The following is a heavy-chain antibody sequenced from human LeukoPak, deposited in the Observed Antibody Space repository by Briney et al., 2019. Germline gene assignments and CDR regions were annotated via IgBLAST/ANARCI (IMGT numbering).Heavy chain of an antibody. CDR2: IYYSGTT. CDR3: ARQWRELLGCWFDP. J-gene: IGHJ5*02. Sequence: SETLSLTCTVSGGSISSSTNYWGWIRQPPGTGLEWIGSIYYSGTTYFNPSLKSRVTISVDTSKNQFSLKLSSVTAADTAVYYCARQWRELLGCWFDPWGQGTLVTVSS. V-gene: IGHV4-39*01. D-gene: IGHD1-26*01. CDR1: GGSISSSTNY.